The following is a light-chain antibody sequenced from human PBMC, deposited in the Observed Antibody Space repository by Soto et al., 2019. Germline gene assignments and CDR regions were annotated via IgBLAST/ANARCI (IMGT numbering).Light chain of an antibody. CDR3: QVWDSSTAEGV. J-gene: IGLJ2*01. CDR2: RDS. V-gene: IGLV3-9*01. CDR1: NIGSKN. Sequence: SYELTQPLSVSVALGQTARITCGGNNIGSKNVHWYQQKPGQAPVLVIYRDSNRPSGIPERFSGSNSGNTATLTISRAQAGDEADYYCQVWDSSTAEGVFGGGTKLTVL.